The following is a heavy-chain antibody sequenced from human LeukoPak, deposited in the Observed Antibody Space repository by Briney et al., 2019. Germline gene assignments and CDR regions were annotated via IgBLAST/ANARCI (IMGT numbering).Heavy chain of an antibody. CDR1: GFTFSDYY. Sequence: PGGSLRLSCAASGFTFSDYYMTWIRQAPGKGLEWVSYISNSGTIIYYADSVKGRFTISRDNAKNSLYLQMNSLRAEDTAVYYCARPRTIAAAGIFGAFDYWGQGTLVTVSS. D-gene: IGHD6-13*01. CDR2: ISNSGTII. V-gene: IGHV3-11*01. J-gene: IGHJ4*02. CDR3: ARPRTIAAAGIFGAFDY.